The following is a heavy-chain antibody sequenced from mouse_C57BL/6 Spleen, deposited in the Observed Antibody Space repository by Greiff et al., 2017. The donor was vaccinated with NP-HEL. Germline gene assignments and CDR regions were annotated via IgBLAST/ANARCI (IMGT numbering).Heavy chain of an antibody. Sequence: EVQLQQSGPELVKPGASVKISCKASGYTFTDYYMNWVKQSHGKSLEWIGDINPNNGGTSYNQKFKGKATLTVDKSSSTAYMELRSLTSEDSAVYYCARLNYVFDYWGQGTTLTVSS. CDR2: INPNNGGT. CDR1: GYTFTDYY. D-gene: IGHD1-1*02. V-gene: IGHV1-26*01. CDR3: ARLNYVFDY. J-gene: IGHJ2*01.